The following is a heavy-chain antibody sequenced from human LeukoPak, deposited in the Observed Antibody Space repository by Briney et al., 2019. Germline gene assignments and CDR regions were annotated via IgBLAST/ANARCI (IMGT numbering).Heavy chain of an antibody. D-gene: IGHD3-3*01. CDR2: ISSGGSSI. CDR3: VRESNDLT. J-gene: IGHJ4*02. V-gene: IGHV3-48*03. CDR1: GFSFSNFE. Sequence: GGSLRLSCVASGFSFSNFEMNWVRQAPGKGLQCVSYISSGGSSIYYADSVKGRFTISRDNAKNSVFLQMNSLRAEDTAIYYCVRESNDLTWGQGTLVTVSP.